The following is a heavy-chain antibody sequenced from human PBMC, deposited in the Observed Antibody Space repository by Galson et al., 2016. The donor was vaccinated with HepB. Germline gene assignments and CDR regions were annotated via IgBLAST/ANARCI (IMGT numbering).Heavy chain of an antibody. Sequence: SLRLSCAASEFSVGSNYVSWVRQAPGKGLEGVALIFSRGTTQYADSVKGRFTISRDNSKNTLYLQMNSLRAEDTAVYYCASSPALGYWGQGTLVTVSS. D-gene: IGHD3-16*01. V-gene: IGHV3-66*01. CDR1: EFSVGSNY. CDR3: ASSPALGY. CDR2: IFSRGTT. J-gene: IGHJ4*02.